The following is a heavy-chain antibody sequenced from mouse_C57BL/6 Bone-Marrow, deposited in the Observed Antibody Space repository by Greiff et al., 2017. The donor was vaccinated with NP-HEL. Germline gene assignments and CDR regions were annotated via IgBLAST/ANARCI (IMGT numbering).Heavy chain of an antibody. J-gene: IGHJ3*01. D-gene: IGHD2-2*01. Sequence: EVQLQQSGPELVKPGASVKIPCKASGYTFTDYNMDWVKQSHGKSLEWIGDINPNNGGTIYNQKFKGKATLTVDKSSSTAYMELRSLTSEDTAVYYCARLRYGYDGFAYWGQGTLVTVSA. CDR2: INPNNGGT. CDR1: GYTFTDYN. CDR3: ARLRYGYDGFAY. V-gene: IGHV1-18*01.